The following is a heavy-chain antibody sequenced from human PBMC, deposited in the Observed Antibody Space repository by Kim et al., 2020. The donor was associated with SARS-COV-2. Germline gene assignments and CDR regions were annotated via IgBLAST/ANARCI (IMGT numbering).Heavy chain of an antibody. V-gene: IGHV3-23*01. CDR3: AKDHHSFGWPTFVS. Sequence: GGSLRLSCAASGFTVSRYAMNWVRQAPGKGPEWVSAITNNNGKTYYADSVKGRFTITRDESDNTVYLQMNSLRVEDTALYYCAKDHHSFGWPTFVSWSQG. CDR2: ITNNNGKT. D-gene: IGHD3-16*01. J-gene: IGHJ5*02. CDR1: GFTVSRYA.